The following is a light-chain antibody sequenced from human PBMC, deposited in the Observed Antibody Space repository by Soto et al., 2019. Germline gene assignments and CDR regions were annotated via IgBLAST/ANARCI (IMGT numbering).Light chain of an antibody. CDR1: QTISSW. CDR2: EAS. CDR3: QQYNTLWT. Sequence: DIQMPQSPSTLSGSVGDSVTIACRASQTISSWLAWYQQKPGKAPKLLIYEASTLKGGVPSRFSGSGSGTEFTLTISSLQPDDFATYYRQQYNTLWTFGPGTKVDIK. V-gene: IGKV1-5*03. J-gene: IGKJ1*01.